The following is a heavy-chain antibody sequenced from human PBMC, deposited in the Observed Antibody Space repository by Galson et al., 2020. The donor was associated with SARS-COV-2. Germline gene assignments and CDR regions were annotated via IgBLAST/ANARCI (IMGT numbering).Heavy chain of an antibody. CDR3: ARDLSRGSGSYYEDAYYYYGMDF. CDR1: GFTFNNYS. Sequence: ESLKTYCASPGFTFNNYSMNWVRQAPGKELEWVSYISLTSSTLYYADSVKGRFTISRDNAKNSLYLQMNSLRDEDTAVYYCARDLSRGSGSYYEDAYYYYGMDFWGQGTTVTVSS. V-gene: IGHV3-48*02. D-gene: IGHD3-10*01. CDR2: ISLTSSTL. J-gene: IGHJ6*02.